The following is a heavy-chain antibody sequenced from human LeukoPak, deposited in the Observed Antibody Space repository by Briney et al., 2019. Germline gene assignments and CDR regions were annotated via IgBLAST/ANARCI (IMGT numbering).Heavy chain of an antibody. D-gene: IGHD3-22*01. Sequence: SETLSLTCTVSGGSISSSSYYWGWIRQPPGKGPEWIGSIYYSGSTYYNPSLKSRVTISVDTSKNQFSLKLSSVTAADTAVYYGASGYYYDSSGYKFDYWGQGTLVTVSS. V-gene: IGHV4-39*07. J-gene: IGHJ4*02. CDR2: IYYSGST. CDR3: ASGYYYDSSGYKFDY. CDR1: GGSISSSSYY.